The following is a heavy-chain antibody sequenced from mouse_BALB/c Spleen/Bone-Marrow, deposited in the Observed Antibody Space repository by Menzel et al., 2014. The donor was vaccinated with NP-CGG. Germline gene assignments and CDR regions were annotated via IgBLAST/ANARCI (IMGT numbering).Heavy chain of an antibody. CDR2: ISNGGGSI. CDR3: ASHYYDSSPFAY. D-gene: IGHD1-1*01. V-gene: IGHV5-12-2*01. J-gene: IGHJ3*01. CDR1: GFTFCSYT. Sequence: EVKLVESGGGLVQPGGSLKLSCAASGFTFCSYTMSWVRQTPEKRLVWVAYISNGGGSIYYPDTVKGRFTISRDNDKNTLYLQMSSLKSEDTAMYYCASHYYDSSPFAYRGQGTLVTVSA.